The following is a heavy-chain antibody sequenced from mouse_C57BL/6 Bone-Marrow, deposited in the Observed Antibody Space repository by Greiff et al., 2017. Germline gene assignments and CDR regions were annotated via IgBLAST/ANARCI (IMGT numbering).Heavy chain of an antibody. V-gene: IGHV1-15*01. CDR1: GYTFTDYE. J-gene: IGHJ2*01. CDR3: SRGYYGSSSY. CDR2: IDPATGGT. D-gene: IGHD1-1*01. Sequence: QVQLKEPGAELVRPGASVTLSCKASGYTFTDYEMHWVKQTPVHGLEWIGAIDPATGGTDYNQKFKGTAILTADKSSSTAYMKLRSLTSEDSAVYYGSRGYYGSSSYWGQGTTLTVSA.